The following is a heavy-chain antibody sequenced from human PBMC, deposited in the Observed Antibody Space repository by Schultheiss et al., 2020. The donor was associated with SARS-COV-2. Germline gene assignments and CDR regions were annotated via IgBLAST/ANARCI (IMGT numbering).Heavy chain of an antibody. D-gene: IGHD6-19*01. V-gene: IGHV3-13*01. J-gene: IGHJ6*03. Sequence: GGSLRLSCAASGFTFSSYDMHWVRQATGKGLEWVSAIGTAGDTYYPGSVKGRFTISRENAKNSLYLQMNSLRAGDTAVYYCARDGYSSGWYYYYYYYMDVWGKGTTVTVSS. CDR3: ARDGYSSGWYYYYYYYMDV. CDR1: GFTFSSYD. CDR2: IGTAGDT.